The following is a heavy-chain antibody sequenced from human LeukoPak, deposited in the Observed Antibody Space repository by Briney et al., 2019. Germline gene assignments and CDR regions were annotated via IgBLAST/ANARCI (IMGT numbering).Heavy chain of an antibody. CDR1: GYTFTGYY. CDR2: INPNSGGT. Sequence: ASVKVSCKASGYTFTGYYMHWVRQAPGQGLEWMGWINPNSGGTNYAQKFQGRVTMTRDTSISTAYMELSSLRSEDTAVYYCATRQAVADAFDIWGQGTMVTVSS. CDR3: ATRQAVADAFDI. D-gene: IGHD6-19*01. V-gene: IGHV1-2*02. J-gene: IGHJ3*02.